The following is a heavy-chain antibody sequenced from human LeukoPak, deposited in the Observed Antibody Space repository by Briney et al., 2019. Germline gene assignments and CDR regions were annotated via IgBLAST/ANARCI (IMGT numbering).Heavy chain of an antibody. J-gene: IGHJ4*02. Sequence: PSQTLSLTCAVSGGSISSGGYSWSWIRQPPGKGLEWIGYIYHSGSTYYNPSLKSRVTISVDTSKNQFSLKLSSVTAADTAVYYCARVGGSYFEYFDYWGQGTLVTVSS. CDR1: GGSISSGGYS. CDR3: ARVGGSYFEYFDY. D-gene: IGHD1-26*01. V-gene: IGHV4-30-2*01. CDR2: IYHSGST.